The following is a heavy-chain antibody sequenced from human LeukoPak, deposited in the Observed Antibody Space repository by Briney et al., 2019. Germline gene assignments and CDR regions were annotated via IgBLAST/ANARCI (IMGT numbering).Heavy chain of an antibody. Sequence: GGSLRLSCAASGFTFSGYSMNWVRQAPGKGLEWVSYISKSGSTIYYADSVKGRFTISRDNAKNSLYLQMNSLRAEDTAVYYCARDPQSQWELGYWGQGTLVTVSS. CDR1: GFTFSGYS. CDR2: ISKSGSTI. V-gene: IGHV3-48*01. D-gene: IGHD1-26*01. J-gene: IGHJ4*02. CDR3: ARDPQSQWELGY.